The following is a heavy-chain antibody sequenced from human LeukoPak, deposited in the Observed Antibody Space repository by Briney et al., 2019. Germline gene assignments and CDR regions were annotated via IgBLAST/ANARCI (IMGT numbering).Heavy chain of an antibody. Sequence: SSVKVSCKASRGTFINIAISWERHAPGQGLEWVGGMIIIVKVTTYQKNCKGRGTITANESTTTAYMELSSLRSEDTAVYYCARDQSRDGYNLYAFDIWGQGTMVTVS. V-gene: IGHV1-69*10. CDR1: RGTFINIA. J-gene: IGHJ3*02. D-gene: IGHD5-24*01. CDR3: ARDQSRDGYNLYAFDI. CDR2: MIIIVKVT.